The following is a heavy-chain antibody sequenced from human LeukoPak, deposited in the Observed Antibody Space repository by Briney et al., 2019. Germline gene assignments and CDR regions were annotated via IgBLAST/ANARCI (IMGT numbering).Heavy chain of an antibody. J-gene: IGHJ4*02. V-gene: IGHV1-18*01. CDR1: GYTFTSYG. CDR2: ISAYNGNT. CDR3: ARRRPIPGKGLLGQLDY. D-gene: IGHD3-22*01. Sequence: GASVKVSCKASGYTFTSYGISWVRQAPGQGLEWMGWISAYNGNTNYAQKLQGRVTMTTDTSTSTAYMELRSLRSDDTAVYYCARRRPIPGKGLLGQLDYWGQGTLVTVSS.